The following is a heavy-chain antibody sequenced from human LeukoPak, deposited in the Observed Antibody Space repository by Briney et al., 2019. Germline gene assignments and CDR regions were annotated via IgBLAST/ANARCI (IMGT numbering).Heavy chain of an antibody. CDR1: GFTFSSYA. CDR3: AKGQYSSREGFQH. V-gene: IGHV3-23*01. D-gene: IGHD6-6*01. J-gene: IGHJ1*01. CDR2: ISGSGGST. Sequence: GGSLRLSCAASGFTFSSYAMSWVRQAPGKGLEWVSAISGSGGSTYYADSVKGRFTISRDNSKNTLYLQMNSLRAEDAAVYYCAKGQYSSREGFQHWGQGTLVTVSS.